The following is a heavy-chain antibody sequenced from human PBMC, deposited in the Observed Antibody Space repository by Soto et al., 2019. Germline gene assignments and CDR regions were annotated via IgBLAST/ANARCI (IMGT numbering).Heavy chain of an antibody. Sequence: QVQLVQSGAEVKKPGSSVKVSCKASGGTFSSYTFNRVRQAPGQGLEWMGPINPILGAANNAQKFQGRVTLTADASTSKAYMELRSLRADDTAVYYCARSYCSGGTCFHDWFDPWGQGTRVTVSS. CDR1: GGTFSSYT. D-gene: IGHD2-15*01. J-gene: IGHJ5*02. CDR3: ARSYCSGGTCFHDWFDP. CDR2: INPILGAA. V-gene: IGHV1-69*01.